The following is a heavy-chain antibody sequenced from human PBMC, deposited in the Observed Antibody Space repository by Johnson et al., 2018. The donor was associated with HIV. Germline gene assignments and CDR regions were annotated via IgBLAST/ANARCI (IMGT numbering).Heavy chain of an antibody. J-gene: IGHJ3*01. CDR1: GFTVSNNY. CDR2: IYSGDTT. V-gene: IGHV3-66*01. CDR3: ARGSYDGDAFDL. Sequence: VQLVESGGALVQPGGSLRLSCAASGFTVSNNYMSWVRQAPGKGLEWVSIIYSGDTTYYADSVKGRFTISRDNSRNSLYLQLNSLRAGDSALYYCARGSYDGDAFDLWGQGTMVTVSS. D-gene: IGHD1-26*01.